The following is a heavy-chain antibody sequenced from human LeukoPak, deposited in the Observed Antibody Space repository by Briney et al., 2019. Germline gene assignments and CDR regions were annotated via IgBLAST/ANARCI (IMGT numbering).Heavy chain of an antibody. CDR3: ARNGVPAAILHLDNWFDP. Sequence: ASVKVSCKASGGTFSSYAISWVRQATGQGLEWMGWMNPNSGNTGYAQKFQGRVTMTRNTSISTAYMELSSLRSEDTAVYYCARNGVPAAILHLDNWFDPWGQGTLVTVSS. V-gene: IGHV1-8*02. CDR2: MNPNSGNT. CDR1: GGTFSSYA. J-gene: IGHJ5*02. D-gene: IGHD2-2*02.